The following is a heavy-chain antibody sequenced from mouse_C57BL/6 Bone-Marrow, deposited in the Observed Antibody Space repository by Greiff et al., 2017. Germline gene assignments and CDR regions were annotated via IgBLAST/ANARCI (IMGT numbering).Heavy chain of an antibody. V-gene: IGHV5-6*01. J-gene: IGHJ4*01. Sequence: VQLQQSGGDLVKPGGSLKLSCAASGFTFSSYGMSWVRQTPDKRLEWVATISSGGSYTYYPDSVKGRFTISRDNAKNTLYLQMSSLKSEETAMYYCARRGPVYAMDYWGQGTSVTVSS. CDR3: ARRGPVYAMDY. CDR1: GFTFSSYG. CDR2: ISSGGSYT.